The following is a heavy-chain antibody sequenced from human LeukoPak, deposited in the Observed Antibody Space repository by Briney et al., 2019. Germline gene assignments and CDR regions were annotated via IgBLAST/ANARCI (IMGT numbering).Heavy chain of an antibody. D-gene: IGHD6-19*01. CDR2: IIPIFGTA. V-gene: IGHV1-69*13. J-gene: IGHJ2*01. Sequence: SVKVSCKASGGTFSCYAISWVRQAPGQGLEWMGGIIPIFGTANYAQKFQGRVTITADESTSTAYMELSSLRSEDTAVYYCARVRGSPWYFDLWGRGTLVTVSS. CDR1: GGTFSCYA. CDR3: ARVRGSPWYFDL.